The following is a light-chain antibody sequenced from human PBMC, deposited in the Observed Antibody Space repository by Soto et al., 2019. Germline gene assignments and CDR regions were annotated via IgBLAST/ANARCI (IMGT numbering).Light chain of an antibody. CDR1: QSLLHSNGYNY. V-gene: IGKV2-28*01. CDR2: LGS. J-gene: IGKJ1*01. Sequence: DSVMTQFPLSLSVTPGEPASISCRSSQSLLHSNGYNYLDWYVQKPGQSPQLLIYLGSNRASGVPDRFSGSGSGTDFTLKISTVEAEDVVVYYCMQALQIRVEFGQGTKVEIK. CDR3: MQALQIRVE.